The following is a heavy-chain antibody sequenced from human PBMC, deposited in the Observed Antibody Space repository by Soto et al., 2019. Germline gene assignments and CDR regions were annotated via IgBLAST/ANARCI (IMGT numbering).Heavy chain of an antibody. CDR3: ARSGDNYNRLDY. V-gene: IGHV3-21*05. D-gene: IGHD1-1*01. J-gene: IGHJ4*02. Sequence: NPVGSLRLSCAASGFTFSSYGMHWVRQAPGKGLEWISYSSNSGTFSRYADSVKGRFSISRDNTKNLLYLQMNSLRAEDTAVYYCARSGDNYNRLDYWGQGTPVTVSS. CDR2: SSNSGTFS. CDR1: GFTFSSYG.